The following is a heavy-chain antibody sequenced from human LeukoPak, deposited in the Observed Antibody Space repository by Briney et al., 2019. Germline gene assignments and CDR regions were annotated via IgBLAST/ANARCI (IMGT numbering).Heavy chain of an antibody. J-gene: IGHJ4*02. CDR2: ISYDGSNK. D-gene: IGHD6-13*01. CDR1: GFTFSSYG. Sequence: GGSLRLSCAASGFTFSSYGMHWVRQAPGKGLEWVAVISYDGSNKYYADSVKGRFTISRDNSKNTLYLQMNSLRAEDTAVYYCARGQRSAPIVSSSWFYFDYWGQGTLVTVSS. CDR3: ARGQRSAPIVSSSWFYFDY. V-gene: IGHV3-30*05.